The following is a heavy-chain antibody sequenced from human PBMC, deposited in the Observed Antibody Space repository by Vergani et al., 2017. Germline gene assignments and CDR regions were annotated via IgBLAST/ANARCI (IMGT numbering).Heavy chain of an antibody. V-gene: IGHV3-33*01. D-gene: IGHD5-18*01. J-gene: IGHJ3*02. CDR1: GFTFSSYG. CDR3: ARGMRQLWVVSAFDI. CDR2: IWHDGSNK. Sequence: QVQLVESGGGVVQPGRSLRLSCAASGFTFSSYGMHWVRQAPGKGLEWVAVIWHDGSNKYYADSVKGRFTISRDNSKNTLYLQMNSLRAEDTAVYYCARGMRQLWVVSAFDIWGQGTMVTVSS.